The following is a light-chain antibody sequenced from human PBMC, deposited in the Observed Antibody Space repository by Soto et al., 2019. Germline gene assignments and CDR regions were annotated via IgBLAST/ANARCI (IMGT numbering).Light chain of an antibody. J-gene: IGKJ4*01. CDR2: SAS. V-gene: IGKV1-39*01. Sequence: DIQMTQSPSSRSASVGDRVTITCRASQSISNYLNWYQQKPGKAPKLLIYSASSLQSGVPSRFSGSGSGTDFTLTISSLQPEDFATYYCQQSHSIPLTFGGGTKVEIK. CDR3: QQSHSIPLT. CDR1: QSISNY.